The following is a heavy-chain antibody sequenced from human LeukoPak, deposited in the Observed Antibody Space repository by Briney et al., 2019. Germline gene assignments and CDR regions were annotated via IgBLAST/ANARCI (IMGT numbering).Heavy chain of an antibody. CDR2: IYPGDSYT. V-gene: IGHV5-51*01. CDR3: ARRSGSDALDI. D-gene: IGHD3-10*01. CDR1: GYXFTSYW. Sequence: GESLKISCNGSGYXFTSYWISWVRQMPGKGLEWMGIIYPGDSYTTYSPSFQGQVTISADKSISTAYLQWRSLKASDTAMYYCARRSGSDALDIWGQGTMVAVSS. J-gene: IGHJ3*02.